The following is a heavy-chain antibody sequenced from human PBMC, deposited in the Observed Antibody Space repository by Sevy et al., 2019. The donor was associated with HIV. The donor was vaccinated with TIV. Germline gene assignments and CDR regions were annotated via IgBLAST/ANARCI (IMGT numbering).Heavy chain of an antibody. CDR2: ISGRGDTT. CDR3: AKDHYTAVTIFGVITPGYYGMDV. J-gene: IGHJ6*02. Sequence: GSLRLSCAASGFTFNDYAMSWVRQAPGRGLEWVSTISGRGDTTNYADSVKGRFTISRDNSKNTLYLQMNSLRAEDSAVYYCAKDHYTAVTIFGVITPGYYGMDVWGQGTTVTVSS. V-gene: IGHV3-23*01. D-gene: IGHD3-3*01. CDR1: GFTFNDYA.